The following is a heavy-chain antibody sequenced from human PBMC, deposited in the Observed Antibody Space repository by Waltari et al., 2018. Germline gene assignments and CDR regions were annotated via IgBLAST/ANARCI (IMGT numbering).Heavy chain of an antibody. V-gene: IGHV3-7*01. J-gene: IGHJ1*01. CDR1: GITFSRRW. Sequence: EVQLVESGGVLVQPGGSLRRSCAASGITFSRRWMTWVREAPGKGLELVANIKEDGSEKYYVDSVKGRFTISRDNAKNSLYLQMNSLRVEDAAVYYCARLIGGTLTEYYQWGQGTLVTVPS. D-gene: IGHD1-26*01. CDR3: ARLIGGTLTEYYQ. CDR2: IKEDGSEK.